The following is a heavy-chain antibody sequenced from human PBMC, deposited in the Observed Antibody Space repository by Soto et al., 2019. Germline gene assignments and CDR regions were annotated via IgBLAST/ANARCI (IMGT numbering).Heavy chain of an antibody. CDR3: AKAEGYSFDI. CDR1: GFTIRSHW. D-gene: IGHD1-1*01. CDR2: IRQDGHEE. Sequence: EVQLVETGGGLVQPGGSLRLSCAASGFTIRSHWMSWVLQAPGKGLEWVANIRQDGHEEQYLDSVKGRFTLSRDNAKNSLDLQMNGLRVEDTAVYYCAKAEGYSFDIRGQGTMVTVSS. V-gene: IGHV3-7*01. J-gene: IGHJ3*02.